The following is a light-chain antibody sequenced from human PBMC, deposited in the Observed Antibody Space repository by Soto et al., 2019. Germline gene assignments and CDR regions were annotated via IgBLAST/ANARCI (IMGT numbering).Light chain of an antibody. Sequence: NFMLTQPHSVSGSPGQTVTISCAGSGGNIASNYVQWYQQRPGSAPTTVIFEDNDRPSGVPGRFSGSIDRSSNSASLTISGLETDDEADYFCQSVDGSDEGIFGGGTKVTVL. CDR2: EDN. J-gene: IGLJ2*01. CDR3: QSVDGSDEGI. CDR1: GGNIASNY. V-gene: IGLV6-57*02.